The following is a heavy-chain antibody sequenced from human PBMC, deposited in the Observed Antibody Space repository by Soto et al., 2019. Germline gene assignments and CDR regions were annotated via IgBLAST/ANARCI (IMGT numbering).Heavy chain of an antibody. V-gene: IGHV3-30-3*01. CDR3: ARPYSSGWYGGLDY. D-gene: IGHD6-19*01. Sequence: QVQLVESGGGVVQPGRSLRLSCTASGFTFSSYAMHWVRQAPGKGLEWVAVISYDGSNKYYADSVKGRFTISIDNSKNTMYLQMNSLRVEDTAVYYCARPYSSGWYGGLDYWGQGTLVTVSS. CDR2: ISYDGSNK. J-gene: IGHJ4*02. CDR1: GFTFSSYA.